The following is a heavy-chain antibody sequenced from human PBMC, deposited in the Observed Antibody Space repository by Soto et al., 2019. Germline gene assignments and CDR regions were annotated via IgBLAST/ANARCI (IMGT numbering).Heavy chain of an antibody. Sequence: SETLSLTCAVYGGSFSVYYWRWIRQPPGKGLEWSGEINHSGSTNYNPSLKSRVTISVDTSKNQFSLKLSSVTAADTAVYYCARRVLEWLYYYYGMDVWGQGTTVTVSS. CDR1: GGSFSVYY. CDR2: INHSGST. D-gene: IGHD3-3*01. J-gene: IGHJ6*02. CDR3: ARRVLEWLYYYYGMDV. V-gene: IGHV4-34*01.